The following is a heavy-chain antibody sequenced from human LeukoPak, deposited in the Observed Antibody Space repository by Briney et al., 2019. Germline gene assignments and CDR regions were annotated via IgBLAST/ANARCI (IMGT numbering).Heavy chain of an antibody. V-gene: IGHV4-39*01. J-gene: IGHJ4*02. Sequence: PSETLPLTCAVSGGSLSSSGYYWGWIRQPPGTGLEWVGSIYYSGSTYYNPSLKSLVTISVDTSKSQFSLKLSSVTAPDTAVYYCARHAYGGSLSFDYWGQGTLVTAPS. D-gene: IGHD4-23*01. CDR2: IYYSGST. CDR3: ARHAYGGSLSFDY. CDR1: GGSLSSSGYY.